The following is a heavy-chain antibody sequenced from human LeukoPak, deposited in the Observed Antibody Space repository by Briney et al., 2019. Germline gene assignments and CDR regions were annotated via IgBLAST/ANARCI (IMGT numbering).Heavy chain of an antibody. Sequence: SETLSLTCTVSGGSVSNYYWSWIRQSPGKGLEWIGYIYYTETSYNPSLKSRVTISVDKSKNQFSLKLSSVTAADTAVYYCARERSGSEIFARSFDIWGQGTMVTVSS. CDR1: GGSVSNYY. J-gene: IGHJ3*02. D-gene: IGHD3-3*01. CDR2: IYYTET. V-gene: IGHV4-59*02. CDR3: ARERSGSEIFARSFDI.